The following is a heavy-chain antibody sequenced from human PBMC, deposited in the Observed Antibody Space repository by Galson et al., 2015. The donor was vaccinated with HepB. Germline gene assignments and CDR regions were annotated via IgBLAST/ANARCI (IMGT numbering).Heavy chain of an antibody. Sequence: SLRLSCAASGFTFSSYAINWVRQTPGKGLAWVSAISGSGTSTYYADSVKGRSTISRDNSKNTLYLQMNSLRAEDTAVYYCAIGLDYYGSGAVDYWGQGTLVTVSS. CDR2: ISGSGTST. CDR3: AIGLDYYGSGAVDY. V-gene: IGHV3-23*01. D-gene: IGHD3-10*01. J-gene: IGHJ4*02. CDR1: GFTFSSYA.